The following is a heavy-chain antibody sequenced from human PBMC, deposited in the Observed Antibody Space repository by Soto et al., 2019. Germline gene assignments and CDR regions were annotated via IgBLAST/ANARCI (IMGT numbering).Heavy chain of an antibody. J-gene: IGHJ6*02. D-gene: IGHD2-2*01. CDR2: IYYSGST. CDR3: ARAEGYCSSTSCYPTHYYYYYGMDV. CDR1: GGSISSYY. Sequence: SETLSLTCTVSGGSISSYYWSWIRQPPGKGLEWIGYIYYSGSTNYNPSLKSRVTVSVDTSKNQFSLKLSSVTAADTAVYYCARAEGYCSSTSCYPTHYYYYYGMDVCGQGTTVTVSS. V-gene: IGHV4-59*01.